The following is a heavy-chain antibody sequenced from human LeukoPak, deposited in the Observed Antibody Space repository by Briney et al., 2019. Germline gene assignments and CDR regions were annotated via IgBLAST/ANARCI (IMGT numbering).Heavy chain of an antibody. CDR2: TNPNSGGT. D-gene: IGHD3-22*01. V-gene: IGHV1-2*06. CDR1: GYTLTDYY. J-gene: IGHJ4*02. Sequence: ASVNVSCKASGYTLTDYYMHWVRQAPGQGLEWMGRTNPNSGGTNYAQKFQGRVTMTRDTSISTVYMELSRLRSDDTAVYYCARVGYYESSGYYEYWGQGTLVTVSS. CDR3: ARVGYYESSGYYEY.